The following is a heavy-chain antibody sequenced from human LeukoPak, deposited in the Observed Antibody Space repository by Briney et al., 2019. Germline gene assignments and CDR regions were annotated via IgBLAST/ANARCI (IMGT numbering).Heavy chain of an antibody. D-gene: IGHD2-21*02. CDR2: IIPIFGTA. V-gene: IGHV1-69*05. CDR3: ASVAAYCGGDCYPRMDV. J-gene: IGHJ6*04. Sequence: ASVKVSCKASGGTFSSYAISWVRQAPGQGLEWMGRIIPIFGTANYAQKFQGRVTITTDESTSTAYMELSSLRSEDTAVYYCASVAAYCGGDCYPRMDVWGKGTTVTVSS. CDR1: GGTFSSYA.